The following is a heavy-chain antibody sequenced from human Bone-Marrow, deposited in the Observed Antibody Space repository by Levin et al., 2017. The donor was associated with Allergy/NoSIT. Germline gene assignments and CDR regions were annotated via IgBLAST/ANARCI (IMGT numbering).Heavy chain of an antibody. CDR2: IKQDGSEK. Sequence: LSLTCAGSGFTFSTYWMTWVRQAPGRGLEWVASIKQDGSEKNYVDSVKGRFTISRDNTKNSLHLQMNSLRGEDTAVYYCARAGERAVIIDYYGVDVWGQGTTVTVSS. J-gene: IGHJ6*02. CDR3: ARAGERAVIIDYYGVDV. CDR1: GFTFSTYW. D-gene: IGHD3-3*01. V-gene: IGHV3-7*01.